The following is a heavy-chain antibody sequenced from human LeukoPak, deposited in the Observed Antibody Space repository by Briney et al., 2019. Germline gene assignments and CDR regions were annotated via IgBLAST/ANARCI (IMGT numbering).Heavy chain of an antibody. CDR2: INHSGST. D-gene: IGHD2-15*01. CDR3: ARHICDAGSCYSFDY. CDR1: GVSLSGYY. J-gene: IGHJ4*02. V-gene: IGHV4-34*01. Sequence: SETLSLTCAVYGVSLSGYYWTWIRQPPGKGLEWIGEINHSGSTNYNPSLKSRVTISVDTSKNQFSLGLSSVTAADTAVYYCARHICDAGSCYSFDYWGQGTLVTVSS.